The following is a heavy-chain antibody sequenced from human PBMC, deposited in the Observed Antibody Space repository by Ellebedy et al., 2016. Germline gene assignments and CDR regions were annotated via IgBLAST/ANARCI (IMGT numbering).Heavy chain of an antibody. V-gene: IGHV3-23*01. Sequence: GESLKISCAASGFTFSSYAMSWVRQAPGKGLEWVSAISGSGGSTYYADSVKGRFTVSRDNPKNTLYLQMNSLRAEDTAVYYCAKDGFSGSYYHYFDYWGQGTLVTVSS. CDR3: AKDGFSGSYYHYFDY. J-gene: IGHJ4*02. CDR1: GFTFSSYA. CDR2: ISGSGGST. D-gene: IGHD1-26*01.